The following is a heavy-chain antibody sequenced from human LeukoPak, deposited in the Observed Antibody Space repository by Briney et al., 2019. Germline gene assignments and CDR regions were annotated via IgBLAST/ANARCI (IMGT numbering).Heavy chain of an antibody. D-gene: IGHD3-22*01. CDR1: GFTFSDYY. Sequence: PGGSLRLSCAASGFTFSDYYMSWIRQAPGKGLEWVSYISSSGSTIYYADSVKGRFTISRDNAKNTVYLQMNSLRVEDTAVYYCAKDGDSSGYYSSYYNHMDVWGKGTSVTISS. CDR2: ISSSGSTI. V-gene: IGHV3-11*04. J-gene: IGHJ6*03. CDR3: AKDGDSSGYYSSYYNHMDV.